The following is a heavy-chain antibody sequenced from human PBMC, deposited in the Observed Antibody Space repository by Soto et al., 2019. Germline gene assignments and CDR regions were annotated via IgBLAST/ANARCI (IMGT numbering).Heavy chain of an antibody. CDR1: GGFISSGGYY. Sequence: QVQLQESGPGLVKPSQTLSLTCTVSGGFISSGGYYWSWIRQHPGKGLEWIGYIYYSGSTYYNPSLKSRVTISVDTSKNQFSLKLSSVTAADTAVYYCARADYYDSSGYQGPARFDYWGQGTLVTVSS. V-gene: IGHV4-31*03. D-gene: IGHD3-22*01. CDR2: IYYSGST. J-gene: IGHJ4*02. CDR3: ARADYYDSSGYQGPARFDY.